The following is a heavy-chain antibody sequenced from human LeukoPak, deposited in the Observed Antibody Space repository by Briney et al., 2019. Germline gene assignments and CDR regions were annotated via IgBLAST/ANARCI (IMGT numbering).Heavy chain of an antibody. CDR3: AKETDRGWELPMSHAFDI. V-gene: IGHV3-23*01. CDR2: ISGSGGST. J-gene: IGHJ3*02. Sequence: PGGSLRLSCAASGFTFSSYAMSWVRQAPGKGLEWVSAISGSGGSTYYADSVKGRFTISRDNSKNTLYLQMNSLRAEDTAVYYCAKETDRGWELPMSHAFDIWGQGTMVTVSS. D-gene: IGHD1-26*01. CDR1: GFTFSSYA.